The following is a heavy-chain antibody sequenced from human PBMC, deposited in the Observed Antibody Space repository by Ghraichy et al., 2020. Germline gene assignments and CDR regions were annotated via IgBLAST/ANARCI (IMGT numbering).Heavy chain of an antibody. D-gene: IGHD3-10*01. J-gene: IGHJ6*02. Sequence: SETLSLTCTVSGGSISSYYWSWIRQPAGKGLEWIGRIYTSGSTNYNPSLKSRVTMLVDTSKNQFSLKLSSVTAADTAVYYCARDLRITMVRGVSYYYYGMDVWGQGTTVTVSS. CDR1: GGSISSYY. CDR2: IYTSGST. V-gene: IGHV4-4*07. CDR3: ARDLRITMVRGVSYYYYGMDV.